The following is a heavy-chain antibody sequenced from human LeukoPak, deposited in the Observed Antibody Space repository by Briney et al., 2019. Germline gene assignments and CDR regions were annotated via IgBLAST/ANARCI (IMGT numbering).Heavy chain of an antibody. CDR2: INQDGREK. CDR3: ARDPGSGYEEHFDY. V-gene: IGHV3-7*03. J-gene: IGHJ4*02. Sequence: GGSLRVSCAASGFIFRNYWMSWVRQAPGKGLEWVAIINQDGREKHYVDSVKGRFTISRDNAKDSLYLQMNSLRAEDTAVYYCARDPGSGYEEHFDYWGQGTLVTVSS. CDR1: GFIFRNYW. D-gene: IGHD5-12*01.